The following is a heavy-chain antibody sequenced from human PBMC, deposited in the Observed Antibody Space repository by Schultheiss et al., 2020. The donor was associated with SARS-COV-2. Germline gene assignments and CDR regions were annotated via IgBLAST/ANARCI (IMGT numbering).Heavy chain of an antibody. D-gene: IGHD1-26*01. V-gene: IGHV3-23*01. CDR1: GFTFSSYA. Sequence: GGSLRLSCAASGFTFSSYAMSWVRQAPGKGLEWVSAISGSGGSTYYADSVKGRFTISRDNSKNTLYLQMNSLRAEDTAVYYCAKSGSKLTVGAKYYFDYWGQGTLVTVSS. CDR2: ISGSGGST. J-gene: IGHJ4*02. CDR3: AKSGSKLTVGAKYYFDY.